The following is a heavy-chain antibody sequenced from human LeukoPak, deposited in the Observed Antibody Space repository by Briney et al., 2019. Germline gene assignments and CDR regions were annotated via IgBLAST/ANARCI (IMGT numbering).Heavy chain of an antibody. CDR3: AREYKTHYYGMDV. CDR1: GGSISRGGYS. CDR2: IYYSGST. D-gene: IGHD1-14*01. V-gene: IGHV4-31*03. Sequence: SETLSLTCTVSGGSISRGGYSWSWLRQHRGKGLEWIGYIYYSGSTYYNPSLKSRVTISVDTSKNQFSLKLSSVTAADTAVYYCAREYKTHYYGMDVGARGPRSPSP. J-gene: IGHJ6*02.